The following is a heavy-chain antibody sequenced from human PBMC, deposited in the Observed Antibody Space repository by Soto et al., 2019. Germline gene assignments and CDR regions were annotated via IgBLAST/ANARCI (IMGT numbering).Heavy chain of an antibody. V-gene: IGHV3-30*18. CDR3: AKDYGYAFRSFYIHS. CDR1: GFTFSSYG. J-gene: IGHJ5*01. CDR2: ISYDGSNK. D-gene: IGHD3-3*01. Sequence: PGGSLRLSCAASGFTFSSYGMHWVRQAPGKGLEWVAVISYDGSNKYYADSVKGRFTISRDNSKNTLYLQMNSLRAEDTAVYYCAKDYGYAFRSFYIHSLHQATLVT.